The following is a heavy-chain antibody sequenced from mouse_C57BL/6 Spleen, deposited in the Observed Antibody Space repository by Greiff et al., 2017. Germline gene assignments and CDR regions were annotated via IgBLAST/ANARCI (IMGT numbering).Heavy chain of an antibody. CDR2: IYPSDSET. J-gene: IGHJ4*01. CDR1: GYTFTSYW. V-gene: IGHV1-61*01. D-gene: IGHD2-5*01. Sequence: QVQLQQPGAELVRPGSSVKLSYKASGYTFTSYWMDWVKQRPGQGLEWIGNIYPSDSETHYNQKFKDKATLTVDKSSSTAYMQLSSLTSEDSAVYYCARSGYSNYVYAMDYWGQGTSVTVSS. CDR3: ARSGYSNYVYAMDY.